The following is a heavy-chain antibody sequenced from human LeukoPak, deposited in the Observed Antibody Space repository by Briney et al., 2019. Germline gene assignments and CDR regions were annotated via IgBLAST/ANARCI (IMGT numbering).Heavy chain of an antibody. Sequence: SVKVSCKASGGTFSSYAISWVRQAPGQGLEWMGRIIPILGIANYAQKFQGRVTITADKSTSTAYMELSSLRSEDTAVYYCARVVVTYYYGMDVWGQGTTVTVSS. J-gene: IGHJ6*02. D-gene: IGHD4-23*01. CDR3: ARVVVTYYYGMDV. V-gene: IGHV1-69*04. CDR1: GGTFSSYA. CDR2: IIPILGIA.